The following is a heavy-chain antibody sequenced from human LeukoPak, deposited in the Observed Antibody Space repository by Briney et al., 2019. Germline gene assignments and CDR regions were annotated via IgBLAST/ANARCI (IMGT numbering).Heavy chain of an antibody. CDR2: INQDGSKK. CDR1: RFTFSNYW. Sequence: GGSLRLSCVASRFTFSNYWMSWVRQAPGKGLEWVANINQDGSKKRYADSMKGRFTISRDNAKESLYLQLNSLRAEDTAVYYCAKWGPYCVGDYCPALDSWGPGTLVTVSP. V-gene: IGHV3-7*01. J-gene: IGHJ4*02. CDR3: AKWGPYCVGDYCPALDS. D-gene: IGHD2-21*02.